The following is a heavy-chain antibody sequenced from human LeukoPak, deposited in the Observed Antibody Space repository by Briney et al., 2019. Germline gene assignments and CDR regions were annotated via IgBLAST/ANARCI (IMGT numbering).Heavy chain of an antibody. Sequence: PGGSLRLSCAASGFSFSGYWMSWVRQAPGKGLEWVAHIKYDGSEKSYVDSVKGRFTISRDNAKNSLYLQMSSLRAEDTAVYYCARSNSFGYWGHGTLVTVSS. CDR1: GFSFSGYW. V-gene: IGHV3-7*01. J-gene: IGHJ4*01. D-gene: IGHD6-6*01. CDR2: IKYDGSEK. CDR3: ARSNSFGY.